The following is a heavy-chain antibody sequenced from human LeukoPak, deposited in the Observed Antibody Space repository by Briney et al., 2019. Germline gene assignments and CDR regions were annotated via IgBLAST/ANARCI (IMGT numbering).Heavy chain of an antibody. CDR3: ARVGAYSGSSAIDY. Sequence: GASVKVSCKASGGTFSSYAISWVRQAPGQGLEWMGRIIPIFGIANYAQKFQGRVTITADKSTSTAYMELSSLRSEDTAVYYCARVGAYSGSSAIDYWGQGTLVTVSS. J-gene: IGHJ4*02. V-gene: IGHV1-69*04. D-gene: IGHD1-26*01. CDR1: GGTFSSYA. CDR2: IIPIFGIA.